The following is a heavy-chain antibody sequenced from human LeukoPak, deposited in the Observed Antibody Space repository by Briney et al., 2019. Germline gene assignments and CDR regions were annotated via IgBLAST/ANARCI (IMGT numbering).Heavy chain of an antibody. Sequence: GGSLRLSSAATGFNCRGYWMHWLRQAPGKGLVWVSHIDSDGSSTTYGDPAKGRFTISRDNAKNTLYLQMNSLRVEDTAVYYCSRGTTLEAGFDYWGQGTLVTVSS. CDR1: GFNCRGYW. V-gene: IGHV3-74*01. CDR2: IDSDGSST. J-gene: IGHJ4*02. D-gene: IGHD6-13*01. CDR3: SRGTTLEAGFDY.